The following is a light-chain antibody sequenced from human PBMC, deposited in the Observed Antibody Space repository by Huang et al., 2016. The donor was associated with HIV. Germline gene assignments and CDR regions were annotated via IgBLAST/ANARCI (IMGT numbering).Light chain of an antibody. J-gene: IGKJ5*01. CDR2: SAS. Sequence: IQMTKSPTSLSASVGDRVSIVCRASQSIITYLNWYQQKPGKAPKLLISSASTLHSGVPSRFSGSGSGTEFTLTIRGLQLDDFATYYCQQSYSALSSFGPGTRL. V-gene: IGKV1-39*01. CDR3: QQSYSALSS. CDR1: QSIITY.